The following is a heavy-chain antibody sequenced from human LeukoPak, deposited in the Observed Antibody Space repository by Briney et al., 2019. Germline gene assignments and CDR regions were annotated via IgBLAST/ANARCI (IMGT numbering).Heavy chain of an antibody. CDR2: TYYSGST. D-gene: IGHD3-22*01. CDR3: ARADSSGYTEYFEH. J-gene: IGHJ1*01. Sequence: QASETLSLTCTVSGGSISSYYWSWIRLPPGKGLEWIGYTYYSGSTNQNPSLKSRVTISVDTSKNQFSLNLSSATAADTAVYYCARADSSGYTEYFEHWGQGTLVTVSS. V-gene: IGHV4-59*01. CDR1: GGSISSYY.